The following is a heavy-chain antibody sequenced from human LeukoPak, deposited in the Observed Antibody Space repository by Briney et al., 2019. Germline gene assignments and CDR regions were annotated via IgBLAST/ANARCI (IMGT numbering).Heavy chain of an antibody. J-gene: IGHJ4*02. V-gene: IGHV4-31*03. CDR1: GDSISSGGYY. CDR2: IYYIGST. D-gene: IGHD3-3*01. CDR3: ARAGGMFWSDYYTD. Sequence: SETLSLTCTVSGDSISSGGYYWSWIRQHPRKGLEWIGYIYYIGSTSYNPSLKSRVIISVDTSKNQFSLKLSSVTAADTAVYYCARAGGMFWSDYYTDWGQGTLVTVSS.